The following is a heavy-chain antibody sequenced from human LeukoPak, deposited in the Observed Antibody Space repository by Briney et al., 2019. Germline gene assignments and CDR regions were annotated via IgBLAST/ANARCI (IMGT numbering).Heavy chain of an antibody. D-gene: IGHD3-3*01. Sequence: GGSLRLSCAASGFTFSSYSMNWVRQAPGKGLEWVSYTSSSSSTIYYADSVKGRFTISRDNAKNSLYLQMNSLRAEDTAVYYCTRDTTIFEIKDPFDYWGQGTLVTVSS. CDR1: GFTFSSYS. CDR2: TSSSSSTI. J-gene: IGHJ4*02. V-gene: IGHV3-48*04. CDR3: TRDTTIFEIKDPFDY.